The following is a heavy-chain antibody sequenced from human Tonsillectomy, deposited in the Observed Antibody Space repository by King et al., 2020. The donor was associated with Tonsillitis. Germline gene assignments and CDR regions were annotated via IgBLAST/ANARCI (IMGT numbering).Heavy chain of an antibody. CDR3: AKVQALVVPAAWYDY. CDR1: GFTFSSYA. V-gene: IGHV3-23*04. CDR2: ISGSGGST. Sequence: VQLVESGGGLVQPGGSLRLSCAASGFTFSSYAMSWVRQAPGKGLEWVSAISGSGGSTYYADSVKGRFTISRDNSKNTLYLQINSLITEDTAVYYCAKVQALVVPAAWYDYWGQGTLVTVSS. J-gene: IGHJ4*02. D-gene: IGHD2-2*01.